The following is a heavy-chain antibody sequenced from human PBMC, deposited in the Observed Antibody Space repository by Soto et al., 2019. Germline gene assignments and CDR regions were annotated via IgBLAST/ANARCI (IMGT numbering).Heavy chain of an antibody. CDR3: VRGGDYDSSDYELLMGGDDAFDI. CDR1: GGSISSYY. V-gene: IGHV4-59*01. D-gene: IGHD3-22*01. J-gene: IGHJ3*02. CDR2: IYYSGST. Sequence: PSETLSLTCTVSGGSISSYYWSWIRQPPGKGLEWIGYIYYSGSTNYNPSLKSRVTISVDTSKNQFSLKLSSVTAADTAVYYCVRGGDYDSSDYELLMGGDDAFDIWGQGTRSPSPQ.